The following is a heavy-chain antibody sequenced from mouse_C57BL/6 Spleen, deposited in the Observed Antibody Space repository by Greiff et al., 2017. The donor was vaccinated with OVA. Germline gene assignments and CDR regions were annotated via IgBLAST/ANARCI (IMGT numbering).Heavy chain of an antibody. CDR1: GYTFTEYT. D-gene: IGHD1-1*01. CDR3: ARQNYYGSPYWYFDV. J-gene: IGHJ1*03. CDR2: FYPGSGSI. V-gene: IGHV1-62-2*01. Sequence: QVQLQQSGAELAKPGASVKLSCKASGYTFTEYTIHWVKQRSGQGLEWIGWFYPGSGSIKYNEKFKDKATLTAYKSSSTVYMELSRLTSEDSAVYFCARQNYYGSPYWYFDVWGTGTTVTVSS.